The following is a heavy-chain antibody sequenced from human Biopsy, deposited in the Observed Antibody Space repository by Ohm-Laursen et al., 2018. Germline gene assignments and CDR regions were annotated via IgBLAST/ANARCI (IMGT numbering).Heavy chain of an antibody. CDR1: GFTVSSNY. J-gene: IGHJ6*02. CDR3: VRGVDYYDPYHYYALDV. CDR2: INHSGRT. D-gene: IGHD3-22*01. V-gene: IGHV4-34*01. Sequence: LRLSCSASGFTVSSNYMAWVRQTPGKGLEWIGEINHSGRTNYNPSLKSRVTISVDTSKNQFSLKVRSVTAADTAVYYCVRGVDYYDPYHYYALDVWGQGTTVTVSS.